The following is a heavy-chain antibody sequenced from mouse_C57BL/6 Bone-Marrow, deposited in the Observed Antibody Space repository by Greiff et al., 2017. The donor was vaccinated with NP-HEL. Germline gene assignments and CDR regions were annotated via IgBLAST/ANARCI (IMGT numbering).Heavy chain of an antibody. Sequence: VQLQQSGPELVKPGASVKISCKASGYSFTSYYIHWVKQRPGQGLEWIGWIYPGSGNTKYNEKFKGKATLTADTSSSTAYMQLSSLTSEDSAVYYCARRIYYGNYVNAMDYWGQGTSVTVSS. D-gene: IGHD2-1*01. CDR2: IYPGSGNT. CDR3: ARRIYYGNYVNAMDY. V-gene: IGHV1-66*01. CDR1: GYSFTSYY. J-gene: IGHJ4*01.